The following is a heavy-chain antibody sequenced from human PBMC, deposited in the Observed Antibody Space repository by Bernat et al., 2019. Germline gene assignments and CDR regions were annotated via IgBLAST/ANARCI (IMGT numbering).Heavy chain of an antibody. D-gene: IGHD5-12*01. Sequence: QVQLQQWGAGLVKPSETLSLTCVVSGGSFSGYSWTWIRQPPGKGLEWIGEFTHSGGTDYNPSLKSRLSISFDTSKNQLSLRLSSVTAADTAVYYCASRIYWVGSSCYFDNWGQGTPVTVSA. CDR3: ASRIYWVGSSCYFDN. V-gene: IGHV4-34*02. CDR2: FTHSGGT. J-gene: IGHJ4*02. CDR1: GGSFSGYS.